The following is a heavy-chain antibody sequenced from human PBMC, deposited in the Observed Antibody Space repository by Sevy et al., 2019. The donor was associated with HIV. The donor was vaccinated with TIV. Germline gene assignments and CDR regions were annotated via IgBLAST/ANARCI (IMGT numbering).Heavy chain of an antibody. Sequence: SETLSLTCSVSGGSISSYFWTWVRQSPGKGLEWIGNIYFTGYTDYSPSLKSRVTLSLDTSKSKFSLTLKSVTAADTAIYFCASDSTTRPRVLDYWGQGTLVTVSS. CDR1: GGSISSYF. V-gene: IGHV4-59*01. CDR2: IYFTGYT. J-gene: IGHJ4*02. D-gene: IGHD1-1*01. CDR3: ASDSTTRPRVLDY.